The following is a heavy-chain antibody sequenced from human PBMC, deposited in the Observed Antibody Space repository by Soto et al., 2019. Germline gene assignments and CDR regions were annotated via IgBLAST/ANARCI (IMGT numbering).Heavy chain of an antibody. V-gene: IGHV1-18*01. CDR3: ARGHRAAQDYYYGMDV. CDR2: ISTYDGNT. Sequence: ISTYDGNTNFAQKLQGRVTMTTDTSASTAYMALRSLRSDDTAVYYCARGHRAAQDYYYGMDVWGRGTTVTVSS. D-gene: IGHD6-6*01. J-gene: IGHJ6*02.